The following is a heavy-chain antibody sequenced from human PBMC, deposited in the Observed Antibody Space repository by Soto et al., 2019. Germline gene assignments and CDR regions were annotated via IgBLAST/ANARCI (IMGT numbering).Heavy chain of an antibody. D-gene: IGHD3-9*01. CDR1: GCSISSEGYY. CDR2: FYYDGTT. CDR3: ARRTDILTGPDSFDV. V-gene: IGHV4-31*03. J-gene: IGHJ3*01. Sequence: QVQLQESGPGLVKPSQTLSLTCSLSGCSISSEGYYWTWIRQHPGRGLEWIGDFYYDGTTSYSPSVKSRFTIAIDTSNNHIYLVLTSVTAADTAVYYRARRTDILTGPDSFDVWGRGTMVNLSS.